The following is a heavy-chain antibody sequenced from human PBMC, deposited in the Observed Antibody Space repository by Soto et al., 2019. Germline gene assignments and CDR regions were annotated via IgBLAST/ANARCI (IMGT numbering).Heavy chain of an antibody. V-gene: IGHV1-69*01. D-gene: IGHD1-1*01. CDR2: IIPFLRTP. CDR1: GDTFSSYA. Sequence: QVQLVQSGPEVKKPGSSVKVSCESSGDTFSSYAISWVRQAPGQGLEWMGGIIPFLRTPNYSQKFQGRVTITADESTRTTYMELRGLSSQAPAIYYCARSLCQTTACPHPPYDYYAMDLLGPGTTVTFSS. J-gene: IGHJ6*01. CDR3: ARSLCQTTACPHPPYDYYAMDL.